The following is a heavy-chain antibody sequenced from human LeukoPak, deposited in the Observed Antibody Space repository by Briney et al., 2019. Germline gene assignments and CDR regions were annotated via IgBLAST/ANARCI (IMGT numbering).Heavy chain of an antibody. CDR2: ISGSGGST. Sequence: GGSLRLSCAASGFTVSSNYMSWVRQAPGKGLEWVSAISGSGGSTYYADSVKGRFTISRDNAKKSLYLQMNSLRAEDTAVYYCARQGVGYDEPIDYWGQGTLVTVSS. CDR3: ARQGVGYDEPIDY. CDR1: GFTVSSNY. V-gene: IGHV3-23*01. D-gene: IGHD5-12*01. J-gene: IGHJ4*02.